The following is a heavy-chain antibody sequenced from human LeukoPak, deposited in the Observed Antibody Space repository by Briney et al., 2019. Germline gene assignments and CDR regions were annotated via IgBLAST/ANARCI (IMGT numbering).Heavy chain of an antibody. V-gene: IGHV3-30*03. CDR2: ISYDGSNK. CDR1: GFTFSSYG. Sequence: GGSLRLSCAASGFTFSSYGMHWVRQAPGKGLEWVAVISYDGSNKYYADSVKGRFTISRDSSKNTLYLQMNSLRAEDTAVYYCATSSERGATNDYWGQGTLVTVSS. CDR3: ATSSERGATNDY. D-gene: IGHD1-26*01. J-gene: IGHJ4*02.